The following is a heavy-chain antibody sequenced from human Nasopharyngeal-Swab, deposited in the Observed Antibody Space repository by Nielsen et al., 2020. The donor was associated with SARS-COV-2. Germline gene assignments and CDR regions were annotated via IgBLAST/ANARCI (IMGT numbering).Heavy chain of an antibody. CDR2: INTGNGNT. CDR1: GYTLTSYS. D-gene: IGHD6-19*01. Sequence: ASVKVSCKASGYTLTSYSMHWVRQAPGQGLVWMGWINTGNGNTKYSQKFQGRVTITRDTSATTSYMELSSLRSEDTAVYYCARGWLLHAFDIWGQGTMVTVSS. V-gene: IGHV1-3*04. J-gene: IGHJ3*02. CDR3: ARGWLLHAFDI.